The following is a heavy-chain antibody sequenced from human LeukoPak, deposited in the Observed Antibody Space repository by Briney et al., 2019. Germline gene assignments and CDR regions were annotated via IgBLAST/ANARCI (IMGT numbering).Heavy chain of an antibody. CDR3: AKDRRTYYYYYMDV. V-gene: IGHV3-43*02. Sequence: GGXLRLSCAASGFTFDDYAMNWVRQAQGKGLEWASLISGDGGSTYYADSVRGRFTISRDNSKNSLYLQMTSLRAEDTALYYCAKDRRTYYYYYMDVWGKGTTVTVSS. CDR1: GFTFDDYA. CDR2: ISGDGGST. J-gene: IGHJ6*03. D-gene: IGHD1-7*01.